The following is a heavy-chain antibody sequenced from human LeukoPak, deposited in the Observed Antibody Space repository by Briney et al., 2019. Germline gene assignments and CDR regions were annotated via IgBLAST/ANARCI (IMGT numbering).Heavy chain of an antibody. CDR3: AKDHYDSSGYRPVFDY. CDR1: GFTFSSYS. V-gene: IGHV3-48*04. J-gene: IGHJ4*02. CDR2: ISSSSSTI. D-gene: IGHD3-22*01. Sequence: PGGSLRLSCAASGFTFSSYSMNWVRQAPGKGLEWVSYISSSSSTIYYADSVKGRFTISRDNAKNTLYLQMNSLRAEDTAVYYCAKDHYDSSGYRPVFDYWGQGTLVTVSS.